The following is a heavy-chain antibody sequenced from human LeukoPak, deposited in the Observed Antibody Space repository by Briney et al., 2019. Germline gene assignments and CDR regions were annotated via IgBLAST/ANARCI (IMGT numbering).Heavy chain of an antibody. J-gene: IGHJ3*02. CDR1: GFTFSSYW. CDR3: VRVMVTFERHAFEI. V-gene: IGHV3-74*01. CDR2: ITSDGSSI. D-gene: IGHD2-8*01. Sequence: PGGSLRLSCAASGFTFSSYWMHWVRQAPGKGLVWVSRITSDGSSISYAAFVKGRFIISRDNAKNTLYLQMNSLRAEDTAVYYCVRVMVTFERHAFEIWGQGTKVTVSS.